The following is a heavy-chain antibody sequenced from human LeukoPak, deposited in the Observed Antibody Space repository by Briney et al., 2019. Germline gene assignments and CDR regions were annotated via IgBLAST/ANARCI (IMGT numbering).Heavy chain of an antibody. CDR3: AGRQYYYDSSGYQQPTGDY. CDR2: IYYSGST. D-gene: IGHD3-22*01. CDR1: GGSISSSSYY. Sequence: SETLSLTCTVSGGSISSSSYYWGWIRQPPGKGLEWIGCIYYSGSTYYNPSLKSRVTISVDTSKNQFSLKLSSVTAADTAVYYCAGRQYYYDSSGYQQPTGDYWGQGTLVTVSS. V-gene: IGHV4-39*01. J-gene: IGHJ4*02.